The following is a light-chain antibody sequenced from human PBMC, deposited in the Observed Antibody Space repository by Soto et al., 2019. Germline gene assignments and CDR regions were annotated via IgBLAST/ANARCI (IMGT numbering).Light chain of an antibody. CDR1: QSISSW. CDR2: KAS. CDR3: QQYNSYSSIT. V-gene: IGKV1-5*03. Sequence: DIQMTQSPSMLSAFVGDRVTITCRASQSISSWLAWYQQKPGKAPKLLIYKASSLQSGVPSRFRGSGSGTEFTLTISSLQPDDFATYYCQQYNSYSSITFGQGTRLEIK. J-gene: IGKJ5*01.